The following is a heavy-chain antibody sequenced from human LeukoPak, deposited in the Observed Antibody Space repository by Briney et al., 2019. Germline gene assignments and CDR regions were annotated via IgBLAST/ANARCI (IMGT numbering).Heavy chain of an antibody. Sequence: KAGGSLRLSCAASGITFSNAWMTWVRQAPGKGLEWVGRIYRSSNGETTDYGAPVKGRFTMSRDDSKNTLYLQMNSLKTEDTAVYYCTTYSSGPCPFWGQGTLVTVSS. CDR3: TTYSSGPCPF. J-gene: IGHJ4*02. V-gene: IGHV3-15*01. CDR2: IYRSSNGETT. D-gene: IGHD6-19*01. CDR1: GITFSNAW.